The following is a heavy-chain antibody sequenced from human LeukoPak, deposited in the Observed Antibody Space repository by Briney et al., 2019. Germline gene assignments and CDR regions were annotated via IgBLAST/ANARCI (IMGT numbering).Heavy chain of an antibody. CDR3: ARHYRMDFNLDY. V-gene: IGHV1-18*01. J-gene: IGHJ4*02. CDR2: ISAYNGNT. Sequence: GASVKVSCKASGYXXXXXGXSXVXQAPGXXXXXMGWISAYNGNTNYAQKLQGRVTMTTDTSTSTAYMELRSLRSDDTAVYYCARHYRMDFNLDYWGQGTLVTVSS. CDR1: GYXXXXXG. D-gene: IGHD3-16*02.